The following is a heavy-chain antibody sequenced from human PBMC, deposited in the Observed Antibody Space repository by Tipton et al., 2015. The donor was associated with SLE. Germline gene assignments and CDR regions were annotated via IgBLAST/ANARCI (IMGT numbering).Heavy chain of an antibody. CDR3: ARDHPIMTTVTS. CDR1: GGSISSSSYF. Sequence: TLSLTCTVSGGSISSSSYFWGWIRQPPGKGLEWIGSIYYSGNTYYNPSLKSRVTISVDTSKNQFSLKLSSVTAADTAVYYCARDHPIMTTVTSWGQGTLVTVSS. CDR2: IYYSGNT. D-gene: IGHD4-17*01. V-gene: IGHV4-39*07. J-gene: IGHJ4*02.